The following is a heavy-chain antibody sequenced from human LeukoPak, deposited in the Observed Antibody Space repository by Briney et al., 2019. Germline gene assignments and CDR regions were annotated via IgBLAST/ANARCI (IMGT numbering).Heavy chain of an antibody. V-gene: IGHV4-39*07. CDR1: GGSISSSSYY. CDR2: IYYSGST. D-gene: IGHD6-13*01. J-gene: IGHJ6*03. CDR3: ARIAAADHYYYYYMDV. Sequence: SETLSLTCTVSGGSISSSSYYWGWIRQPPGKGLEWIGSIYYSGSTYYNPSLKSRVPISVDTSKNQFSLKLSSVTAADTAVYYCARIAAADHYYYYYMDVWGKGTTVTVSS.